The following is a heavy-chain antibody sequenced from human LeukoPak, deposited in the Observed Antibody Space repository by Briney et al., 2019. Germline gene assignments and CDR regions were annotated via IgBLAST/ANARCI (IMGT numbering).Heavy chain of an antibody. V-gene: IGHV3-23*01. CDR2: ISGSGGST. Sequence: PGGSLRLSCAASGFTFSSYAMSWVRQAPGKGLEWVSAISGSGGSTYYADSVKGRFTISRDNSKNTLYLQVNSLRAEDTAVYYCAKTGEWHDAFDIWGQGTMVTVSS. J-gene: IGHJ3*02. CDR1: GFTFSSYA. D-gene: IGHD7-27*01. CDR3: AKTGEWHDAFDI.